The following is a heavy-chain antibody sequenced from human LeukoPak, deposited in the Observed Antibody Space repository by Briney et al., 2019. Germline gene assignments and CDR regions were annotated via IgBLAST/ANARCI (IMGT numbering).Heavy chain of an antibody. CDR2: MNPNSGNT. Sequence: ASVKVSCKASGGTFSSYAISWVRQATGQGLEWMGWMNPNSGNTGYAQKFQGRVTMTRNTSISTAYMELSSLRSEDTAVYYCARGGIAAAPYWGQGTLVTVSS. D-gene: IGHD6-13*01. V-gene: IGHV1-8*02. J-gene: IGHJ4*02. CDR3: ARGGIAAAPY. CDR1: GGTFSSYA.